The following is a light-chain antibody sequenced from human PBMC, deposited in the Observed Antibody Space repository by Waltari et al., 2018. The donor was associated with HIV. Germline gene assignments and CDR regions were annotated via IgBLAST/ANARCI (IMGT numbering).Light chain of an antibody. Sequence: QSALTQPASVSGSPGQSITISCTGTSSDVGGYNYVSWYQQHPGKAPKLMIYDVSNLPSGVSNRFSGSKSGNTASLTISGLQAEDEADYYCSSYTISNTLVFGGGTKLTVL. CDR1: SSDVGGYNY. V-gene: IGLV2-14*01. CDR3: SSYTISNTLV. J-gene: IGLJ2*01. CDR2: DVS.